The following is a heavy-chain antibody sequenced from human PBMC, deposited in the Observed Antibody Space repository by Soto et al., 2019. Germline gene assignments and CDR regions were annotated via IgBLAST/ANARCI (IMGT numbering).Heavy chain of an antibody. D-gene: IGHD3-3*01. J-gene: IGHJ4*02. CDR2: IYYSGST. CDR3: ARGKNFWSGH. Sequence: KASETLSLTCTVSGGSISSGGYYWSWIRQHPGKGLEWIGYIYYSGSTYYNPSLKSRVTISVDTSKNQFSLKLSSVTAADTAVYYCARGKNFWSGHWGQGTLVTVSS. CDR1: GGSISSGGYY. V-gene: IGHV4-31*03.